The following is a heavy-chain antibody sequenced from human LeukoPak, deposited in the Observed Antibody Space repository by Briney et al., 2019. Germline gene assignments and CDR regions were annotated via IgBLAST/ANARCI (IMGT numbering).Heavy chain of an antibody. CDR2: IYYSGST. J-gene: IGHJ6*03. V-gene: IGHV4-39*01. CDR3: ARVLRKGPYGGGGYFYFFMDV. D-gene: IGHD4-23*01. CDR1: GGSISSSSYY. Sequence: PSETLSLTCTVSGGSISSSSYYWGWIRRPPGKGLEWIGSIYYSGSTYYNPSLKSRVTISVDTSKNQFSLKLNSVTPEDTAVYYCARVLRKGPYGGGGYFYFFMDVWGKGTTVTVSS.